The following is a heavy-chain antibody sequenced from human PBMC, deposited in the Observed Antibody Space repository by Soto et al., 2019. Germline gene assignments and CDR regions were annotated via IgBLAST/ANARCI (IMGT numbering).Heavy chain of an antibody. CDR2: INHSGST. CDR3: AREGAARPPDNQYYYYMDV. CDR1: GGSFSGFY. D-gene: IGHD6-6*01. V-gene: IGHV4-34*01. Sequence: SQTLSLTCAVYGGSFSGFYWSRIRQPPGKGLEWIGEINHSGSTNYNPSLKSRVTISVDTSKNQFSLKLSSVTAADTAVYYCAREGAARPPDNQYYYYMDVWGKGTTVTVSS. J-gene: IGHJ6*03.